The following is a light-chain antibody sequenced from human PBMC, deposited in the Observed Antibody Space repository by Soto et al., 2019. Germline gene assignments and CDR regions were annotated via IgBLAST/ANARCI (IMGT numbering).Light chain of an antibody. V-gene: IGKV3-20*01. CDR2: GAS. J-gene: IGKJ4*01. CDR3: QQYSSSPPRST. Sequence: EIVLTQSPGTLSLSPGERATLSCRASQSVSSSYLAWYQQKPGQAPRLLIYGASSRATGIPDRFSGSGSGTDFTLTISRLEPEDFEVYYCQQYSSSPPRSTFGGWTKVEIK. CDR1: QSVSSSY.